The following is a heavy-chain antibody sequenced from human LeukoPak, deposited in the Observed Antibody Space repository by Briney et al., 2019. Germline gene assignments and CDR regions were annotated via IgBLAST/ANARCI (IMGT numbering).Heavy chain of an antibody. Sequence: PSETLSLTCAVYGGSFSGYYWSWIRQPPGKGLEWIGEINHSGSTNYNPSLKSRVTISVDTSKNQFSLKLSSVTAADTAVYYCARESGVGATLCCFDYWGQGTLVTVSS. J-gene: IGHJ4*02. D-gene: IGHD1-26*01. CDR1: GGSFSGYY. CDR3: ARESGVGATLCCFDY. CDR2: INHSGST. V-gene: IGHV4-34*01.